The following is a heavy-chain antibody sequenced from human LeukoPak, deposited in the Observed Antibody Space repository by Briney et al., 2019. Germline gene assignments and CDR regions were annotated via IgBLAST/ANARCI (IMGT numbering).Heavy chain of an antibody. J-gene: IGHJ4*02. CDR2: IYYSGST. CDR3: AGGTSDLFDY. V-gene: IGHV4-31*03. D-gene: IGHD2-15*01. CDR1: GGSISSGGYY. Sequence: SETLSLTCTVSGGSISSGGYYWSWIRQHPGKGLEWVGYIYYSGSTYYNPSLKSRVTISVDTSKNQFSLKLSSVTAADTAVYYCAGGTSDLFDYWGQGTLVTVSS.